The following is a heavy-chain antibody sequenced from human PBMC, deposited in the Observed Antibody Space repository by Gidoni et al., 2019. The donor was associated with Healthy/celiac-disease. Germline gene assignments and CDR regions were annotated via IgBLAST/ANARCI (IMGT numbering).Heavy chain of an antibody. CDR1: GFPFDDYA. V-gene: IGHV3-9*01. CDR2: ISWNSGSI. D-gene: IGHD3-16*01. J-gene: IGHJ5*02. CDR3: AKDIEAKGDFNWFDP. Sequence: EVQLVESGGGLVQPGRSLRLSCAASGFPFDDYAMHWVRQAPGKGLEWVSGISWNSGSIGYADSVKGRFTISRDNAKNSLYLQMNSLRAEDTALYYCAKDIEAKGDFNWFDPWGQGTLVTVSS.